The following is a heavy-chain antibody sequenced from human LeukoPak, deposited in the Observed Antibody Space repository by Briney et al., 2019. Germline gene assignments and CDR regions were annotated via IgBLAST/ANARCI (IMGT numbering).Heavy chain of an antibody. CDR3: ARDDDFWSGYMADRGAFDI. V-gene: IGHV4-30-2*01. D-gene: IGHD3-3*01. J-gene: IGHJ3*02. CDR2: IYHSGST. Sequence: PSETLSLTCTVSGGSINSGGYYWSWIRQPPGKGLEWIGYIYHSGSTYYNPSLKSRVTISVDRSKNQFSLKLSSVTAADMAVYYCARDDDFWSGYMADRGAFDIWGQGTMVTVSS. CDR1: GGSINSGGYY.